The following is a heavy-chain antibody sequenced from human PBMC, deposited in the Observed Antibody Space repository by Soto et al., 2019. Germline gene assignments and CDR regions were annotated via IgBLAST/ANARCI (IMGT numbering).Heavy chain of an antibody. Sequence: PGGSLRLSCAASGFTFSDYYMSWIRQAPGKGLEWVSYISSSSSYTNYADSVKGRFTISRDNAKNSLYLQMNSLRAEDTAVYYCARAVYYDSSGHWQDDAFHIWGQGTMV. J-gene: IGHJ3*02. D-gene: IGHD3-22*01. CDR3: ARAVYYDSSGHWQDDAFHI. V-gene: IGHV3-11*05. CDR2: ISSSSSYT. CDR1: GFTFSDYY.